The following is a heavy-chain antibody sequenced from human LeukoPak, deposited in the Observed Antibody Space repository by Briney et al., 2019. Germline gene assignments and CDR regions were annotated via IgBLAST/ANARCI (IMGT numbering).Heavy chain of an antibody. CDR1: GFTFGDYA. V-gene: IGHV3-48*03. CDR3: ARGSGGDY. CDR2: IGYSGSTI. J-gene: IGHJ4*02. Sequence: GGSLRLSCTASGFTFGDYAMSWVRQAPGKGLEWVSYIGYSGSTIYYADSVKGRFTISRDNAKNSLYLQMNSLRADDTALYYCARGSGGDYWGQGTLVTVSS.